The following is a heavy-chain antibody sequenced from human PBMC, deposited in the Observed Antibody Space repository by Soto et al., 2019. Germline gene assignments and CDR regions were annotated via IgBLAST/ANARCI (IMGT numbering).Heavy chain of an antibody. J-gene: IGHJ4*02. CDR3: ARAKLGVRGALGFWFDY. CDR1: GESINNGAYY. D-gene: IGHD3-10*01. V-gene: IGHV4-61*08. Sequence: SETLSLTCSVSGESINNGAYYWSWIRQPPGKGLEWIGYIYYSGSTNYNSSLKSRVTISVDTSKNQFSLKLSSVTAADTAVYYCARAKLGVRGALGFWFDYWGQGTLVTVSS. CDR2: IYYSGST.